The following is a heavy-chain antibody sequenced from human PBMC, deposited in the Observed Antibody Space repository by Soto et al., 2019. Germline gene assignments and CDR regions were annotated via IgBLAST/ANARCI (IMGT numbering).Heavy chain of an antibody. CDR2: ISGSGGST. Sequence: PVGSLRLSCAASGFTFSSYAMSWVRQAPGKGLEWASAISGSGGSTYYADSVKGRFTISRDNSKNTLYLQMNSLRAEDTAVYYCAKAYYDSSGSNFDYWGQGTLVTVSS. V-gene: IGHV3-23*01. D-gene: IGHD3-22*01. J-gene: IGHJ4*02. CDR1: GFTFSSYA. CDR3: AKAYYDSSGSNFDY.